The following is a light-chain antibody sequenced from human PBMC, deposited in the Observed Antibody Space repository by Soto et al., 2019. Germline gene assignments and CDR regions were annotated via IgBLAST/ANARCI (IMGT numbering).Light chain of an antibody. J-gene: IGLJ3*02. Sequence: SYELTQPPSVSVAPGQTASITCEGDNIGTKGVHWYQQKPGQAPELVVYNGCDRPSGIPERFSGSNSGNTATLTITRVEAGDEADFYCQVRESPSDHSVVFGGGTKLTVL. CDR3: QVRESPSDHSVV. V-gene: IGLV3-21*02. CDR2: NGC. CDR1: NIGTKG.